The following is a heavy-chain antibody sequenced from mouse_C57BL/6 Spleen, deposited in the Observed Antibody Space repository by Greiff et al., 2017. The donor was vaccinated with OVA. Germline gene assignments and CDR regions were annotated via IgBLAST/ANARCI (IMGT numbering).Heavy chain of an antibody. D-gene: IGHD1-1*01. J-gene: IGHJ4*01. CDR3: ARGPITTVVEGYYAMDY. CDR1: GYTFTGYW. CDR2: ILPGSGST. Sequence: VQLQQSGAELMKPGASVKLSCKATGYTFTGYWIEWVKQRPGHGLEWIGEILPGSGSTNYNEKFKGKATFTADTSSNTAYMQLSSLTTEDSAIYYCARGPITTVVEGYYAMDYWGQGTSVTVSS. V-gene: IGHV1-9*01.